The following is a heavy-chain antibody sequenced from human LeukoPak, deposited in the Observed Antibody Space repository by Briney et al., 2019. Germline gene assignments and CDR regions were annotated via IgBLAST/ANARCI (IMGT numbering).Heavy chain of an antibody. Sequence: GGSLRLSCVASGFSFGKYWMSWVRQAPGKGLEWVTNIKLDGSEKNYVDSVKGRFTISRDNTKNSLYLQMNSLRAEDTAVFYCARDQYDTWSRRGNFDSWGQGTLVIVSS. CDR3: ARDQYDTWSRRGNFDS. D-gene: IGHD3/OR15-3a*01. V-gene: IGHV3-7*03. J-gene: IGHJ4*02. CDR1: GFSFGKYW. CDR2: IKLDGSEK.